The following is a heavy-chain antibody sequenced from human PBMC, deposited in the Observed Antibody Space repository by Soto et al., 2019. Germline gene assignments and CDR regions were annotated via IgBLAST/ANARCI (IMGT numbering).Heavy chain of an antibody. V-gene: IGHV1-18*04. CDR3: ARVFTMLRERGMDV. J-gene: IGHJ6*02. Sequence: QVNLVQSGAEVKKPGASVTISCKASGYTFSDYGINWVRQAPGQGLEWMGWISAHNGNTNYAQNSQGRGTMTTDSSTTTAYLELRSLTSDDTAVYYCARVFTMLRERGMDVWGQGTTVTVSS. D-gene: IGHD3-10*01. CDR1: GYTFSDYG. CDR2: ISAHNGNT.